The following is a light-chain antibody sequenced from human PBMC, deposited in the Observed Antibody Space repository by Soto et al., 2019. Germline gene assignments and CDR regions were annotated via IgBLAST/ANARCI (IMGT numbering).Light chain of an antibody. CDR3: NSYTTRTTYL. V-gene: IGLV2-14*01. Sequence: QSALTQPASVSGSPGQSITISCTGSSSDVGTYKYVSWYQHHPGKAPKLVIFEVSNRPSGVSNRFSGSKSGNTASLTISGLQAEDEAEYYCNSYTTRTTYLFGTGTKLTVL. CDR1: SSDVGTYKY. J-gene: IGLJ1*01. CDR2: EVS.